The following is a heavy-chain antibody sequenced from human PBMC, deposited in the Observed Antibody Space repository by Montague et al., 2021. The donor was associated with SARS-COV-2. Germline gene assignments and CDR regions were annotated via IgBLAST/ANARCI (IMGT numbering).Heavy chain of an antibody. Sequence: SETLSLTCTVSGGSIRSRSYYWGWIRQPPGKGLEWIGNIYYSGSTYYNPSLKSRVTISVDTSKDQFSLNLNSVTVADTAIYFCARPASGIGNAVDVWGQGTMVNVSS. V-gene: IGHV4-39*01. CDR2: IYYSGST. CDR1: GGSIRSRSYY. J-gene: IGHJ3*01. D-gene: IGHD3-10*01. CDR3: ARPASGIGNAVDV.